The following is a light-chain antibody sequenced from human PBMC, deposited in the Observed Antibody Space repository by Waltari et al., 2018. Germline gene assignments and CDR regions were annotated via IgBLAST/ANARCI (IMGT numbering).Light chain of an antibody. J-gene: IGLJ1*01. V-gene: IGLV2-23*02. CDR3: YSYAGGRV. CDR1: SRDGGRSNL. Sequence: QSALTQPASVSGSPGQSITIPCPGSSRDGGRSNLVSWYLQHPGKAPKLIIYEVTKRPSGVSNRFSGSKSGNTASLTISGLQAEDEADYYCYSYAGGRVFGTGTKVTVL. CDR2: EVT.